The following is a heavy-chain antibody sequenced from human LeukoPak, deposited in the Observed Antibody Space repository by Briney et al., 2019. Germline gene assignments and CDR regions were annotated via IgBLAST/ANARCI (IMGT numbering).Heavy chain of an antibody. Sequence: SETLSLTCAVYGVSFSGYYWSWIRQPPGKGLEWIGEINHSGSTNYNPSLKSRVTISVDTSKNQFSLKLSSVTAADTAVYYCARPGSSWYASYYFDYWGQGTLVTVSS. CDR1: GVSFSGYY. CDR2: INHSGST. V-gene: IGHV4-34*01. D-gene: IGHD6-13*01. CDR3: ARPGSSWYASYYFDY. J-gene: IGHJ4*02.